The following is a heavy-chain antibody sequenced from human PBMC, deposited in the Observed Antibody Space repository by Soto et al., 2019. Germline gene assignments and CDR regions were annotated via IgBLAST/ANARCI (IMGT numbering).Heavy chain of an antibody. CDR3: AREAWSGYSPDLHDY. CDR2: ISSSSSYI. CDR1: GFTFSSYS. J-gene: IGHJ4*02. Sequence: GGSLRLSCAASGFTFSSYSMNWVRQAPGKGLEWVSSISSSSSYIYYADSVKGRFTISRDNAKNSLYLQMNSLRAEDTAVYYCAREAWSGYSPDLHDYWGQGTLVTVSS. V-gene: IGHV3-21*01. D-gene: IGHD3-3*01.